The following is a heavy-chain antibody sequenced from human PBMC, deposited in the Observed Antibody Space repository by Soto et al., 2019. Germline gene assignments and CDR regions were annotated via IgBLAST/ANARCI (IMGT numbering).Heavy chain of an antibody. Sequence: QVQLQESGPGLVKPSQTLSLTCTVSGGSISSGGYYWSWIRQHPGKGLEWIGYIYYSGSTYYNPSLKSRVTISVDTSKNQFYLKLSSVTAADTAVYYCARERCSGGSCYSVGSSYFDYWGQGTLVTVSS. D-gene: IGHD2-15*01. CDR1: GGSISSGGYY. V-gene: IGHV4-31*03. CDR2: IYYSGST. CDR3: ARERCSGGSCYSVGSSYFDY. J-gene: IGHJ4*02.